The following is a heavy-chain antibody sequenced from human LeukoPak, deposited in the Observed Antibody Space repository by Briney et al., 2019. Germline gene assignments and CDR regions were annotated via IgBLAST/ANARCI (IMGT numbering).Heavy chain of an antibody. D-gene: IGHD6-19*01. CDR1: GYTFTSYA. CDR3: AKGAVANDY. J-gene: IGHJ4*02. CDR2: INAGNGNT. Sequence: ASVKVSCKASGYTFTSYAMHWVRQAPGQRLEWMGWINAGNGNTKYSQKFQGRFTISRDNSKNTLYLQMNSLRAEDTAVYYCAKGAVANDYWGQGTLVTVSS. V-gene: IGHV1-3*01.